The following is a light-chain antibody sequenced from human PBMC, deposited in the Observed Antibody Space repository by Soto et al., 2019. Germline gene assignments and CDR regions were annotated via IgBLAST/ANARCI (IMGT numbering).Light chain of an antibody. J-gene: IGLJ1*01. CDR2: EVS. V-gene: IGLV2-14*01. CDR3: NSYAGSSYV. CDR1: SSDVGGYDF. Sequence: QSVLTQPASVSGSPGQSITISCTGASSDVGGYDFVSWYQQHPGKAPKLMIYEVSNRPSGVSSRFSGSKSGNTASLTISGLQADDEADYYCNSYAGSSYVFGTGTKVTVL.